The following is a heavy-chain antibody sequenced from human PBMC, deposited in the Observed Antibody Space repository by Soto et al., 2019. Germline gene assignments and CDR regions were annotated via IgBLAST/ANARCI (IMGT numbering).Heavy chain of an antibody. V-gene: IGHV1-69*13. CDR1: GGTFSSYA. Sequence: ASVKVSCKASGGTFSSYAISWVRQAPGQGLEWMGGIIPIFGTANYAQKFQGRVTITADESTSTAYMELSSLRSEDTAVYYCARRKYCSSTSCPSHAFDIWGQGTMVTV. D-gene: IGHD2-2*01. CDR2: IIPIFGTA. CDR3: ARRKYCSSTSCPSHAFDI. J-gene: IGHJ3*02.